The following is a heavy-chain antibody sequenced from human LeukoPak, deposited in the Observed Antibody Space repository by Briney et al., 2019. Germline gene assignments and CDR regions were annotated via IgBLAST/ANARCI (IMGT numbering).Heavy chain of an antibody. CDR1: GYTFTSYA. V-gene: IGHV1-3*01. J-gene: IGHJ6*04. Sequence: GASVKVSCKASGYTFTSYAMHWVRQAPEQRLEWMGWINAGNGNTKYSQKFQGRVTITRDTSASTAYMELSSLRPEDTAVYYCARVALLWFGEFYGMDVWGKGTTVTVSS. CDR3: ARVALLWFGEFYGMDV. D-gene: IGHD3-10*01. CDR2: INAGNGNT.